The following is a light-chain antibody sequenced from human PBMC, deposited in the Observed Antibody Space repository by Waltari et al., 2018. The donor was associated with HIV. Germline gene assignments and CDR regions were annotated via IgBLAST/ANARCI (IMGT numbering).Light chain of an antibody. J-gene: IGKJ4*01. CDR2: EVS. CDR1: PAIPSNF. V-gene: IGKV3-20*01. Sequence: VLTQSPGTLSLSPGNGASLSCRASPAIPSNFLAWYQQRPGQTPRLLIYEVSSRAAGVPGRFSGSGSATDFTLTIARLEPEDFVVYYCQQYDNSFPLTFGGGTKVEI. CDR3: QQYDNSFPLT.